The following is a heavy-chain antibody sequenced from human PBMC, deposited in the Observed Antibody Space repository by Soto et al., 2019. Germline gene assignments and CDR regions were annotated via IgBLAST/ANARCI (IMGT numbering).Heavy chain of an antibody. V-gene: IGHV1-18*01. CDR2: ISAYNGNT. CDR3: ARGRSMVAMAPFDY. CDR1: GYTFSSYG. J-gene: IGHJ4*02. D-gene: IGHD5-12*01. Sequence: GASVKVSCKASGYTFSSYGISWVRQAPGQGLEWMGWISAYNGNTNYAQKLQGRVTMTTDTSTSTAYMELRSLRSDDTAVYYCARGRSMVAMAPFDYWGQGTLVTVSS.